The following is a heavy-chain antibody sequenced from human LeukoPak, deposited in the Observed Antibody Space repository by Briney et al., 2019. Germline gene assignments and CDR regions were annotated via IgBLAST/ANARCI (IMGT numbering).Heavy chain of an antibody. V-gene: IGHV3-7*01. CDR1: GFTFSDHW. CDR3: ARMYASSWPHYYYYMDV. Sequence: GGSLRLSCAASGFTFSDHWMSWVRQAPGKGLEWVANINEDGSDKYYVDSVKGRFTISRDNVKNSLYLQMNSLRAEDTAVYYCARMYASSWPHYYYYMDVWGKGTTVTVSS. D-gene: IGHD6-13*01. CDR2: INEDGSDK. J-gene: IGHJ6*03.